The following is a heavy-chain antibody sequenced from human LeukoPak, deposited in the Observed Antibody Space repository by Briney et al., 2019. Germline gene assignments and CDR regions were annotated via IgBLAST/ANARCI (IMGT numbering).Heavy chain of an antibody. Sequence: PSETLSLTCTCSAGSISSYYWSWIRQPPGKGLEWIGYIYYSGSTNYNPSLKSRVTISVDTSKNQFSLKLSSVTAADTAVYYCARAAGLSGSYFFDYWGQGALVTVSS. J-gene: IGHJ4*02. V-gene: IGHV4-59*01. D-gene: IGHD1-26*01. CDR3: ARAAGLSGSYFFDY. CDR1: AGSISSYY. CDR2: IYYSGST.